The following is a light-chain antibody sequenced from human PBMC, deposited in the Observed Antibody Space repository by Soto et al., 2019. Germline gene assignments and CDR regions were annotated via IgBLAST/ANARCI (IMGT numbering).Light chain of an antibody. CDR1: QSISSY. CDR2: AAS. V-gene: IGKV1-39*01. Sequence: DIQMTQSPSSRSASVGDRVTITCRASQSISSYLNWYQQKPGKAPKLLIYAASSLQSGVPSRFSGSGSGTDFTLTISSLQPEDFATYYSQQSYSTLRTFGQGTKVEIK. CDR3: QQSYSTLRT. J-gene: IGKJ1*01.